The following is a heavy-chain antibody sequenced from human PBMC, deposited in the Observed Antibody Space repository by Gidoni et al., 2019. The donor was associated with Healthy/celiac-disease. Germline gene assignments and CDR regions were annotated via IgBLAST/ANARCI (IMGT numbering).Heavy chain of an antibody. CDR3: ARLGDGYKPDY. Sequence: QLQLQESGPGLVKPSETLSLTCTVSSGSISSSSYYWGWIRQPPGKGLEWIGSIYYSGSTYYNPSLKSRVTISVDTSKNQFSLKLSSVTAADTAVYYCARLGDGYKPDYWGQGTLVTVSS. J-gene: IGHJ4*02. V-gene: IGHV4-39*01. CDR2: IYYSGST. D-gene: IGHD5-12*01. CDR1: SGSISSSSYY.